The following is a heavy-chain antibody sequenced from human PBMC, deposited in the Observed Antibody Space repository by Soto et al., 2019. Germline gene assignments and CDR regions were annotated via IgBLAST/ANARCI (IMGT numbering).Heavy chain of an antibody. CDR1: GASISSYF. CDR2: IRDSGNT. V-gene: IGHV4-59*08. CDR3: ARHRIDNEWSCLDY. D-gene: IGHD3-10*01. J-gene: IGHJ4*02. Sequence: SETLSLTCTVSGASISSYFWSWIRQSPGQGLEWIGYIRDSGNTNYNPSLRGRVSISVETSKNQFSLKLNSVTAADTAVYYCARHRIDNEWSCLDYWGQGTLVTVSS.